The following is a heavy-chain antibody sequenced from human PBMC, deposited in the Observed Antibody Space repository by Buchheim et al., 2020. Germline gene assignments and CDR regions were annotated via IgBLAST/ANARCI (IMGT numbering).Heavy chain of an antibody. CDR1: GYSFTSYW. CDR3: ARWGGIVGATGYYYYYGMDV. J-gene: IGHJ6*02. Sequence: EVQLVQSEAEVKKPGESLRISCKGSGYSFTSYWISWVRQMPGKGLEWMGRIDPSDSYTNYSPSFQGHVTISADKSISTAYLQWSSLKASDTAMYYCARWGGIVGATGYYYYYGMDVWGQGTT. V-gene: IGHV5-10-1*01. D-gene: IGHD1-26*01. CDR2: IDPSDSYT.